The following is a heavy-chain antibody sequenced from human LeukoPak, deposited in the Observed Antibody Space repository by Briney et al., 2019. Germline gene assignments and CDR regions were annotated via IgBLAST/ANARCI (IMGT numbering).Heavy chain of an antibody. J-gene: IGHJ4*02. Sequence: GGSLRLSCAASGFIFSGYYMSWIRQAPGKGLEWISYISSGGSDIHYADSVKGRFTISRDNAENSLYLQMNSLRAEDTAVYYCARDVDGREDYWGQGTLVTVSS. V-gene: IGHV3-11*04. CDR3: ARDVDGREDY. CDR2: ISSGGSDI. D-gene: IGHD1-26*01. CDR1: GFIFSGYY.